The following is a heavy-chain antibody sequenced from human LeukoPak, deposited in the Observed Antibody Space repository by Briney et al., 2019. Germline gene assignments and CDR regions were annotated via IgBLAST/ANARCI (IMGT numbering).Heavy chain of an antibody. V-gene: IGHV3-30*03. CDR2: ISYDGSNK. CDR1: GFTFSSYG. CDR3: ARGRNWGPRESPTD. Sequence: GGSLRLSCAASGFTFSSYGMHWVRQAPGKGLEWVAVISYDGSNKYYADSVKGRFTISRDNSKNTLYLQMNSLRAEDTAVYYCARGRNWGPRESPTDWGQGTLVTVSS. J-gene: IGHJ4*02. D-gene: IGHD7-27*01.